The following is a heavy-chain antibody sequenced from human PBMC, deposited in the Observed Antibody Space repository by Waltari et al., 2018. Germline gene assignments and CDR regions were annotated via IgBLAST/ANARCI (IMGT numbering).Heavy chain of an antibody. V-gene: IGHV3-23*01. CDR3: AKSEGAGNYGDHNFDY. D-gene: IGHD4-17*01. J-gene: IGHJ4*02. CDR1: GFTFSSYA. CDR2: ISGSGGSSGST. Sequence: EAQLLESGGGLVQPGGSLRLSCAASGFTFSSYAMSWVRQAPGTGLEWVSGISGSGGSSGSTDYADSVKGRFTISRDNSKNTLYLQMHSLRAEDTAVYYCAKSEGAGNYGDHNFDYWGQGTLVTVSS.